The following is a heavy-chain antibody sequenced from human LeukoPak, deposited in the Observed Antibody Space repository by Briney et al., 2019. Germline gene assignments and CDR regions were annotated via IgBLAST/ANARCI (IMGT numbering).Heavy chain of an antibody. Sequence: SETLSLTCTVSGGSISSSSYYWGWIRQPPGKGLEWIGYIHSSGSTNYSPSLKSRVTISVDTSKNQFSLKLSSLTAADTAVYYCAAQGSSWDAFDIWGRGTMVTVSS. CDR3: AAQGSSWDAFDI. D-gene: IGHD6-13*01. CDR2: IHSSGST. V-gene: IGHV4-61*05. J-gene: IGHJ3*02. CDR1: GGSISSSSYY.